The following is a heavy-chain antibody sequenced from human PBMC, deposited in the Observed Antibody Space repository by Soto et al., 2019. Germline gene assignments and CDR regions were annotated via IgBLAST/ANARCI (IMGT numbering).Heavy chain of an antibody. CDR2: IYWDDDK. V-gene: IGHV2-5*02. J-gene: IGHJ4*02. CDR1: GFSLSTSGVG. Sequence: GSGPTLVNPTQTLTLTCTFSGFSLSTSGVGVGWIRQPPGKALEWLALIYWDDDKRYSPSLKSRLTITKDTSKNQVVLTMTNMDPVDTATYYCAHSGYGYDFWSGYYVVNWGQGTLVTVSS. D-gene: IGHD3-3*01. CDR3: AHSGYGYDFWSGYYVVN.